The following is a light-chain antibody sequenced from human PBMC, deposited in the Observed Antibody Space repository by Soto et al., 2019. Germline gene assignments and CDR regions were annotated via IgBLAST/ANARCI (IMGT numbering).Light chain of an antibody. J-gene: IGKJ1*01. CDR3: QQYGRSPRT. Sequence: EIVLTQSPGTLSLSPGERATLSCRASQSVSSSYLAWYQQKPGQAPRLLIYAASSGATGIPDRFSGSGSGTDFTLTISRLEPEDFAVYYCQQYGRSPRTFGQGTKVEIK. V-gene: IGKV3-20*01. CDR1: QSVSSSY. CDR2: AAS.